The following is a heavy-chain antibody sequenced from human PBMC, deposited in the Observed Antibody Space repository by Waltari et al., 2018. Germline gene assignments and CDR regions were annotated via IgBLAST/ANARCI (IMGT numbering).Heavy chain of an antibody. V-gene: IGHV1-24*01. CDR3: ATSLPYYDSSGYIY. Sequence: QVQLVQSGAEVKKPGASVKVSCKVSGYTLTELSRHWVRQAPGKGLEWMGGFEPEDGETIYAQKFQGRVTMTEDTSTDTAYMELSSLRSEDTAVYYCATSLPYYDSSGYIYWGQGTLVTVSS. CDR2: FEPEDGET. CDR1: GYTLTELS. J-gene: IGHJ4*02. D-gene: IGHD3-22*01.